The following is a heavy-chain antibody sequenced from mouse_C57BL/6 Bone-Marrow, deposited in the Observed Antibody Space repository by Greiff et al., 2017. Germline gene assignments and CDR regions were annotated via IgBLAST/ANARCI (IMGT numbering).Heavy chain of an antibody. CDR2: ISYSGST. D-gene: IGHD2-5*01. CDR3: ARGYSNVFDY. V-gene: IGHV3-1*01. CDR1: GYSITSGYD. J-gene: IGHJ2*01. Sequence: EVQLQESGPGMVQPSQSLSLTCTVTGYSITSGYDWHWIRHFPGNKLEWMGNISYSGSTKYNPSLKSRISITHDTSKNHFFLKLNSVTTEDTATYYCARGYSNVFDYWGQGTTLTVSS.